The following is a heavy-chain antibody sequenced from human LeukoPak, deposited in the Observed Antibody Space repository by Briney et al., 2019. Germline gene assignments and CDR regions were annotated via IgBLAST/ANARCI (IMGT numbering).Heavy chain of an antibody. CDR2: IKSKTNGGTT. J-gene: IGHJ4*02. V-gene: IGHV3-15*07. CDR3: MLGSGSYDSSDFDY. D-gene: IGHD3-22*01. Sequence: GGSLRLSCAASGFTFNNVWMNWGRQAPGKGLEWVGRIKSKTNGGTTEYAAPVKGRFTILRDDSKNTLYLQMNSLKTEDTAVYYCMLGSGSYDSSDFDYWGQGTLVTVSS. CDR1: GFTFNNVW.